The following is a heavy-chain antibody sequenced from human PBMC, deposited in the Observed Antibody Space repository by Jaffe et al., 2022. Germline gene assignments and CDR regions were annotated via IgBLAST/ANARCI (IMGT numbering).Heavy chain of an antibody. CDR3: AREAGYSGYDYYYYYYYMDV. Sequence: QVQLQESGPGLVKPSQTLSLTCTVSGGSISSGSYYWSWIRQPAGKGLEWIGRIYTSGSTNYNPSLKSRVTISVDTSKNQFSLKLSSVTAADTAVYYCAREAGYSGYDYYYYYYYMDVWGKGTTVTVSS. CDR2: IYTSGST. CDR1: GGSISSGSYY. V-gene: IGHV4-61*02. J-gene: IGHJ6*03. D-gene: IGHD5-12*01.